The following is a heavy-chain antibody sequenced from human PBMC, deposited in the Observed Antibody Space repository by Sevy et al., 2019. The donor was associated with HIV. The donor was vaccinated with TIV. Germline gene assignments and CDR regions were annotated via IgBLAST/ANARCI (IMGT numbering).Heavy chain of an antibody. Sequence: GGSLRLSCAASGFTFSSYAMHWVRQAPGKGLEWVAVISYDGSNKYYADSVKGRFTISRDNSKNTLYLQMNSLRAEDTAVYYCARRGSSGYYRPFDYWGQGTLVTVSS. CDR1: GFTFSSYA. CDR3: ARRGSSGYYRPFDY. D-gene: IGHD3-22*01. V-gene: IGHV3-30*14. CDR2: ISYDGSNK. J-gene: IGHJ4*02.